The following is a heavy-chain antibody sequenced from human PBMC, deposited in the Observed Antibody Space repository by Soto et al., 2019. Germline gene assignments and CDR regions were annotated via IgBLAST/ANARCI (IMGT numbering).Heavy chain of an antibody. CDR3: AREEAIAVAANWFDP. CDR2: INHTGST. D-gene: IGHD6-19*01. Sequence: SETLSLTCAVYCGSFSGYYWSWIRQPPGKGLEWIGEINHTGSTNYNPSLKSRVTISVDTSKNQFSLKLSSVTAADTAVYYCAREEAIAVAANWFDPWGQGTLVTVSS. J-gene: IGHJ5*02. CDR1: CGSFSGYY. V-gene: IGHV4-34*01.